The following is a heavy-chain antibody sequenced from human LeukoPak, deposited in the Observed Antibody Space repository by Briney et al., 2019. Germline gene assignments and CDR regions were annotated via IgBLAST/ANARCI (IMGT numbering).Heavy chain of an antibody. CDR2: IKQDGSEK. Sequence: PGGFLRLSCAASGFTFSSYWMSWVRQAPGKGLEWVANIKQDGSEKYYVDSVKGRSTISRDNAKNSLYLQMNSLRAEDTAVYYCARDGVLYYYDSSGSYYYYGMDVWGQGTTVTVSS. CDR3: ARDGVLYYYDSSGSYYYYGMDV. D-gene: IGHD3-22*01. V-gene: IGHV3-7*01. J-gene: IGHJ6*02. CDR1: GFTFSSYW.